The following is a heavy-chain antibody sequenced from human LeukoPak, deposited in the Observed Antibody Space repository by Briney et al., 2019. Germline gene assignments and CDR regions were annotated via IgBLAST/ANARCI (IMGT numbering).Heavy chain of an antibody. CDR1: GFTFSSYG. Sequence: GGSLRLSCAASGFTFSSYGMHWVRQAPGKGLEWVAVIWYDGSSKYYAVSVKGRFTISRDNSKNTLYLQINTLRAEDTAVYYCARDSNAYCSGGSCLPMGYWGQGTLVTVSS. CDR3: ARDSNAYCSGGSCLPMGY. D-gene: IGHD2-15*01. CDR2: IWYDGSSK. J-gene: IGHJ4*02. V-gene: IGHV3-33*01.